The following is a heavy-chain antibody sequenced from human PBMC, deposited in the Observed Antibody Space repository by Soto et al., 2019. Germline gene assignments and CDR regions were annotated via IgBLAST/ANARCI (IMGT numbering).Heavy chain of an antibody. D-gene: IGHD3-22*01. Sequence: MRRVRQAPGKGLEWVSAISGSGGSTYYADSVKGRLTISRDNSKNTLYLQMNRLRAEDTAVYYCAKVRPQIVVVILLDYWGQGNLGTVSA. CDR3: AKVRPQIVVVILLDY. J-gene: IGHJ4*02. CDR2: ISGSGGST. V-gene: IGHV3-23*01.